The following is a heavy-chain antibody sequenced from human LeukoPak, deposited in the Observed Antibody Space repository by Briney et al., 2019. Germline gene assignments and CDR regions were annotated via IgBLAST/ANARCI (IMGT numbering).Heavy chain of an antibody. CDR2: IYSGGST. J-gene: IGHJ6*02. Sequence: GGSLRLSCAASGFTVSSNYMSWVRQAPGKGLEWVSVIYSGGSTYYADSVKGRFTISRDNSENTLYLQMNSLRAEDTAVFYCATSWPHADSYYYYGMDVWGQGTTVTVSS. CDR3: ATSWPHADSYYYYGMDV. CDR1: GFTVSSNY. V-gene: IGHV3-66*01. D-gene: IGHD2-2*01.